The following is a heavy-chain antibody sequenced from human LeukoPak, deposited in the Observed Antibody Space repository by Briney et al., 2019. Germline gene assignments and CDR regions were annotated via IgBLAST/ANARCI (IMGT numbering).Heavy chain of an antibody. V-gene: IGHV3-21*01. J-gene: IGHJ6*03. D-gene: IGHD6-6*01. CDR2: ISSSSDYI. Sequence: TGGSLRLSCAASGFTFSSYSMNWVRQAPGKGLEWVSSISSSSDYIYYADSVKGRFTISRDNAKNSLYLQMNSLRAEDTAVYYCARDNRGWQGIAARPKRSDYYYMDVWGKGTTVTVSS. CDR3: ARDNRGWQGIAARPKRSDYYYMDV. CDR1: GFTFSSYS.